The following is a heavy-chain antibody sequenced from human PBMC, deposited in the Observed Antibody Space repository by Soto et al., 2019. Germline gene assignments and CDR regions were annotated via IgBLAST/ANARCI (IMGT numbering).Heavy chain of an antibody. Sequence: SQTLSLTCAISGDSVSSNSAAWNWIRQSPSRGLEWLGRTYYRSKWYDDYAVAVRGRITITPDTSMNQFSLQLNSVTPEDTAVYYCARGTTVTTLMDVWGQGTTVTVSS. CDR1: GDSVSSNSAA. V-gene: IGHV6-1*01. J-gene: IGHJ6*02. CDR3: ARGTTVTTLMDV. CDR2: TYYRSKWYD. D-gene: IGHD4-17*01.